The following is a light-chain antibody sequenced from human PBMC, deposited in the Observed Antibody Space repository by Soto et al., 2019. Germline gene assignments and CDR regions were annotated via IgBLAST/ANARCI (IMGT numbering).Light chain of an antibody. J-gene: IGKJ2*01. V-gene: IGKV1-6*01. CDR1: QGIRVD. CDR3: LQDYDFPYT. Sequence: AIQMTQSPPSLSESVGDRVIISCGASQGIRVDVGWLQQRPGHAPNLLIYAASTLHTGVPSTFTGSGSGTDFTLTINDLQPEDVATYFCLQDYDFPYTFGQGTKLEI. CDR2: AAS.